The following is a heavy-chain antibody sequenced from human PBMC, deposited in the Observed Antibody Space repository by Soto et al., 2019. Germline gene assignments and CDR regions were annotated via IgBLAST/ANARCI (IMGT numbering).Heavy chain of an antibody. CDR2: ISAYNGNT. Sequence: ASVKVSCKASGYSFISNGVTWVRQAPGQGLEWMGWISAYNGNTKYAQKLQGRLTMTTDTSTNTAYMELRSLRSEDTAVYYCARSSGGVFGIIIEGSNWLAPWGQGSLVTVYS. CDR3: ARSSGGVFGIIIEGSNWLAP. V-gene: IGHV1-18*04. D-gene: IGHD3-16*02. CDR1: GYSFISNG. J-gene: IGHJ5*02.